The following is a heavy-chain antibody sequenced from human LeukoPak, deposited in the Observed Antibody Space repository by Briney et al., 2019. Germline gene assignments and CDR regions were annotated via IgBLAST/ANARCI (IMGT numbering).Heavy chain of an antibody. J-gene: IGHJ3*02. V-gene: IGHV3-21*01. CDR3: ARSIAVAGNPDI. Sequence: GGSLRLSCAASGFTFSSYSMNWVRQAAGKGLESVSSISSSSSYIYYADSVKGRFTISRDNAKNSLYLQMNSLRAEDTAVYYCARSIAVAGNPDIWGQGTMVTVSS. CDR2: ISSSSSYI. D-gene: IGHD6-19*01. CDR1: GFTFSSYS.